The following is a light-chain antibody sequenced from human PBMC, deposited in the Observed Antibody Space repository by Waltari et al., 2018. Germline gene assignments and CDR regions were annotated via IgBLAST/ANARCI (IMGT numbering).Light chain of an antibody. CDR1: QRVSSSF. Sequence: EIALRQSPETLSLSPGERATLSCRGSQRVSSSFLVWFQQKPGQPLRLLIYGASTRATCIPDRFSGSGSGADFTLTISRLEPEDFAIYYCHHGSPPYTFGQGTKVEIK. V-gene: IGKV3-20*01. CDR2: GAS. J-gene: IGKJ2*01. CDR3: HHGSPPYT.